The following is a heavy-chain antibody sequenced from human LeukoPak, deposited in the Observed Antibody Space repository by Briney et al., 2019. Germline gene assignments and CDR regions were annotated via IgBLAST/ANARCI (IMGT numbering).Heavy chain of an antibody. V-gene: IGHV3-30*03. Sequence: GRSLRLSYAASGFFVTTYGIHWVRQAPGKGLEWVAVISRDESNKYYGDSVKGRFTISRDNSKNTLYLHMNSLRAEDTAVYYCARVRYCSGGSCYFYNAMDVWGQGTTVTVSS. CDR2: ISRDESNK. J-gene: IGHJ6*02. D-gene: IGHD2-15*01. CDR3: ARVRYCSGGSCYFYNAMDV. CDR1: GFFVTTYG.